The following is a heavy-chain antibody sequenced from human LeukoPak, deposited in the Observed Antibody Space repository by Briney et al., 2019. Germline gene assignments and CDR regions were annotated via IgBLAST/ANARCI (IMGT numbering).Heavy chain of an antibody. CDR1: GYTFTNFD. J-gene: IGHJ4*02. CDR3: ARGGAVGELLYDY. CDR2: IIPILGIA. D-gene: IGHD3-10*01. V-gene: IGHV1-69*04. Sequence: SVKVSSKASGYTFTNFDINWVRQAPGQGLEWMGRIIPILGIANYAQKFQGRVTITADKSTSTAYMELSSLRSEDTAVYYCARGGAVGELLYDYWGQGTLVTVSS.